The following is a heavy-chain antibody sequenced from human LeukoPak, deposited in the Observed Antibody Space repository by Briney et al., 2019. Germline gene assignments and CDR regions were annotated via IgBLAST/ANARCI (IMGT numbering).Heavy chain of an antibody. CDR1: GYSISSGYY. CDR3: ARNIPHRSSTSCYTLLDY. D-gene: IGHD2-2*02. J-gene: IGHJ4*02. CDR2: ICHSGST. V-gene: IGHV4-38-2*01. Sequence: SETLSLSCAVSGYSISSGYYWGWIRQPPGKGLEGIGIICHSGSTYYNPSLKSRVTISVDTSKNQFSLKLSSVTAADTAVYYCARNIPHRSSTSCYTLLDYWGQGTLVTVSS.